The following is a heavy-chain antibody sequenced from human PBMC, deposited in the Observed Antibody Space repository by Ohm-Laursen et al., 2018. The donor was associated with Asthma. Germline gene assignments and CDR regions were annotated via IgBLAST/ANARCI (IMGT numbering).Heavy chain of an antibody. CDR1: GGTFSSYA. CDR2: IIPILDIP. CDR3: ARDHSSGYSFSFDY. J-gene: IGHJ4*02. Sequence: GSSVKVSCKASGGTFSSYAINWVRQAPGQGLEWVGAIIPILDIPNYAEKFQGRVTITADKSTSTAYMELSSLRSEDTAVYYCARDHSSGYSFSFDYWGQGTLVTVSS. D-gene: IGHD3-22*01. V-gene: IGHV1-69*04.